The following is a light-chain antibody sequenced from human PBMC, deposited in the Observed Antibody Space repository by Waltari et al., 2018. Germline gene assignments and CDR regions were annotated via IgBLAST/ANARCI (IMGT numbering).Light chain of an antibody. CDR1: NIESKS. Sequence: ARITCGGNNIESKSVHWYRQRPGQAPVVVISYDNDRAAGIPERFSGSNSGNTATLTISRVEAGDEADYYCQVWDANTDPGVFGTGTEVTVL. J-gene: IGLJ1*01. CDR3: QVWDANTDPGV. V-gene: IGLV3-21*01. CDR2: YDN.